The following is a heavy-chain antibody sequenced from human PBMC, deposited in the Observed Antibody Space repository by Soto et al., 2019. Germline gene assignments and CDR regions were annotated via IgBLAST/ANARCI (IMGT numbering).Heavy chain of an antibody. CDR1: GYTFTSYG. CDR3: ARAAFPLHFWKWLPKPRRAF. CDR2: ISAYNGNT. D-gene: IGHD3-3*01. J-gene: IGHJ6*03. V-gene: IGHV1-18*01. Sequence: ASVKVSCKASGYTFTSYGISWVRQPPGQGLEWMGWISAYNGNTNYAQKLQGRVTMTTDTSTSTAYMELRSLRSDDTAVYYCARAAFPLHFWKWLPKPRRAFGGKGPTVPAS.